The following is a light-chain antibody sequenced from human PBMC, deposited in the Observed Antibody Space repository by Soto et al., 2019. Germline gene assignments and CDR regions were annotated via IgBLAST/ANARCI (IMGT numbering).Light chain of an antibody. CDR3: QQYGSSPRLT. Sequence: IVLPQSPATLSLSPGERATLSCRASQSVSSYLAWYQQKPGQAPRLLIYGASSRATGIPDRFSGSGSGTDFTLTISRLEPEDFAVYYCQQYGSSPRLTFGGGTKVDI. CDR2: GAS. CDR1: QSVSSY. V-gene: IGKV3-20*01. J-gene: IGKJ4*01.